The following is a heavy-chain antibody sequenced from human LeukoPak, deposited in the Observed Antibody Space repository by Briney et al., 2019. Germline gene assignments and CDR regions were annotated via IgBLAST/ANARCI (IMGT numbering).Heavy chain of an antibody. CDR2: INHSGST. CDR1: GGXFSGYY. D-gene: IGHD3-10*01. J-gene: IGHJ3*02. V-gene: IGHV4-34*01. CDR3: ARHEALVGGYYRRAFDI. Sequence: SETLSLTCAVYGGXFSGYYWSWIRQPPGKGLEWIGEINHSGSTNYNPSLKSRVTISVDTSKNQFSLKLSSVTAADTAVYYCARHEALVGGYYRRAFDIWGQGTMVTVSS.